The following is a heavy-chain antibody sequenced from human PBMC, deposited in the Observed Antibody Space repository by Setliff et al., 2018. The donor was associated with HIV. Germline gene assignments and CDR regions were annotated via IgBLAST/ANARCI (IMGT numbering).Heavy chain of an antibody. Sequence: KTSETLSLTCTVSGDSITSGHFYWGWIRQAPGKGLEWIGNILDGRVTFFNPSLRGRVTISVDASKNQVSLNLRSVTAADSAVYHCARPHSGRGGGAYFDPWGQGILVTVS. CDR3: ARPHSGRGGGAYFDP. J-gene: IGHJ5*02. CDR2: ILDGRVT. D-gene: IGHD6-19*01. CDR1: GDSITSGHFY. V-gene: IGHV4-39*01.